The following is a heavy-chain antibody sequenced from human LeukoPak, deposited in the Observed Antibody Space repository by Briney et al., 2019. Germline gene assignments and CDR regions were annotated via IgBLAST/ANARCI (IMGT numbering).Heavy chain of an antibody. Sequence: NPSQTLSLTCTVSGGSISSGGYYWSWIRQPPGKGLEWIGYIYHGGNTHYNPSFKSRATISVGRSKIQFSLNLNSVTAADTAVYYCAREAWELLPYFDYWGQGTLVTVSS. D-gene: IGHD1-26*01. V-gene: IGHV4-30-2*01. CDR2: IYHGGNT. CDR3: AREAWELLPYFDY. J-gene: IGHJ4*02. CDR1: GGSISSGGYY.